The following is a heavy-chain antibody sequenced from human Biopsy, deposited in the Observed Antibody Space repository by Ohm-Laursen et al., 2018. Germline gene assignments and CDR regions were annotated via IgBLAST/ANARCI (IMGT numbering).Heavy chain of an antibody. V-gene: IGHV3-53*01. CDR1: GLSIGTNY. Sequence: SLRLSCTASGLSIGTNYMTWVRQAPGKGLDWVSIIFADGGRTYYADSVKGRFTISRDISENTVSLQMNSLRAEDTAVYYCARTIMVGGVILNYFDYWGQGTLVTVSS. D-gene: IGHD3-10*01. CDR3: ARTIMVGGVILNYFDY. J-gene: IGHJ4*02. CDR2: IFADGGRT.